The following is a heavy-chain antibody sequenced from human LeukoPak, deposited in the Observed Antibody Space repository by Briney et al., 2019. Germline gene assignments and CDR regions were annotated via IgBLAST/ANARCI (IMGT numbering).Heavy chain of an antibody. CDR2: INHSGST. Sequence: SETLSLTCAVYGGSFSGYYWSWIRQPPGKGLEWIGEINHSGSTNYNPSLKSRVTISVDTSRNQFSLKLSSVTAADTAVYYCARKGIAVAGTLNWFDPWGQGTLVTVSS. J-gene: IGHJ5*02. D-gene: IGHD6-19*01. V-gene: IGHV4-34*01. CDR1: GGSFSGYY. CDR3: ARKGIAVAGTLNWFDP.